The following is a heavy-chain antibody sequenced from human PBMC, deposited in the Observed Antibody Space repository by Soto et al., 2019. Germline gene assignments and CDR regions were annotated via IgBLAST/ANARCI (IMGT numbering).Heavy chain of an antibody. V-gene: IGHV1-46*01. CDR2: INPTNGFT. Sequence: QVQLVQSGAELKKPGASVSLSCKASGFSLSSYYIHWVRQAPGQGLQWMVIINPTNGFTSYPKEFHCRVSMNSVTATSQVDMEVSRQISDDKAMYFCARHRPDSYCSGDCPLGYEDHGMDAWVQGTEVTVPS. CDR3: ARHRPDSYCSGDCPLGYEDHGMDA. D-gene: IGHD2-21*02. CDR1: GFSLSSYY. J-gene: IGHJ6*01.